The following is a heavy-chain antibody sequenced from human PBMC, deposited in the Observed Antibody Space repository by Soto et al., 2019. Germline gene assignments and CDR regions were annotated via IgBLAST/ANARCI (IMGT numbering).Heavy chain of an antibody. V-gene: IGHV5-10-1*01. CDR1: GYSFTSYW. D-gene: IGHD2-8*01. CDR2: IDPSDSYN. J-gene: IGHJ3*01. Sequence: GESLKISCKGFGYSFTSYWISWVRQMPGKGLEWMGSIDPSDSYNNYSPSFQGHVTISADQSINTAYLQSSSLKASDTARYYCSYWELLTDGVFEVSVQGTLVTVS. CDR3: SYWELLTDGVFEV.